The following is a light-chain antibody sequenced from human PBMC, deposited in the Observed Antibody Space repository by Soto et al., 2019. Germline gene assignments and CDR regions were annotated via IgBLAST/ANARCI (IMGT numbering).Light chain of an antibody. CDR3: SSYTSSSTFV. V-gene: IGLV2-14*01. CDR2: DVS. J-gene: IGLJ2*01. CDR1: SSDVGGYNY. Sequence: QSVLTQPASVSGSPGQSITISCTGTSSDVGGYNYVSWYQQHPGKAPKLMTYDVSNRPSGVSNRFSGSKSGNTASLTISGLQAEDEADYYCSSYTSSSTFVFGGGTKLTVL.